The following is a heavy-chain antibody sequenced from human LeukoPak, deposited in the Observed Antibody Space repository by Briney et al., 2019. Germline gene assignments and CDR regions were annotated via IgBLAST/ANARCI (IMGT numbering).Heavy chain of an antibody. CDR3: ARHYETLSDYYDSSGLGNAFDI. D-gene: IGHD3-22*01. J-gene: IGHJ3*02. CDR2: IYYSGST. CDR1: GGSISSYY. V-gene: IGHV4-59*08. Sequence: SETLSLTCTVSGGSISSYYWSWIRQPPGQGLEWIGYIYYSGSTNYNPSLKSRVTISVDTSKNQFSLKLSSVTAADTAVYYCARHYETLSDYYDSSGLGNAFDIWGQGTMVTVSS.